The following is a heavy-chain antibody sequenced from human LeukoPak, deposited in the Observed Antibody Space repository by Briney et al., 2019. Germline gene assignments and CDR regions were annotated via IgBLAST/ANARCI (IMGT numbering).Heavy chain of an antibody. Sequence: SETLSLTCAVYGGSFSGYYWSWIRQPPGKGLEWIGEINHSGSTNYNPSLKSRVTISVDTSKNQFSLKLSSVTAADTAVYYCARHSGSYYGWFDPWGQGTLVTVSS. CDR2: INHSGST. D-gene: IGHD1-26*01. CDR3: ARHSGSYYGWFDP. J-gene: IGHJ5*02. V-gene: IGHV4-34*01. CDR1: GGSFSGYY.